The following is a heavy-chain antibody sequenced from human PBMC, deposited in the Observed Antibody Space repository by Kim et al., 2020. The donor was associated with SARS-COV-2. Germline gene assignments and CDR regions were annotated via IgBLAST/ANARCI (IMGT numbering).Heavy chain of an antibody. CDR3: ARDDRDIVLLPAPDY. V-gene: IGHV3-7*01. J-gene: IGHJ4*02. CDR2: IKKDASEK. CDR1: GFTFSRHW. D-gene: IGHD2-2*01. Sequence: GGSLRLSCAASGFTFSRHWMSWVRKATGKALEWVATIKKDASEKYYVDSVKGRFTISRDNAENSLYLQMNSLRADDTAVYFCARDDRDIVLLPAPDYWGQGTLVTVSS.